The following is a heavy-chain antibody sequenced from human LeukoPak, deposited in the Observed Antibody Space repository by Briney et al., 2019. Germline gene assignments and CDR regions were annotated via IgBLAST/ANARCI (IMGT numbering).Heavy chain of an antibody. CDR2: INSDGSST. J-gene: IGHJ4*02. V-gene: IGHV3-74*01. CDR3: AKWGTYCSSATCLSYFDY. CDR1: GFTFSSYW. D-gene: IGHD2-2*01. Sequence: GGSLRLSCAASGFTFSSYWMHWVRQAPGKGLVWVSRINSDGSSTTYADSVKDRFTISRDNAKNTLYLQMDSLRAEDTAAYYCAKWGTYCSSATCLSYFDYWGQGTLVTVSS.